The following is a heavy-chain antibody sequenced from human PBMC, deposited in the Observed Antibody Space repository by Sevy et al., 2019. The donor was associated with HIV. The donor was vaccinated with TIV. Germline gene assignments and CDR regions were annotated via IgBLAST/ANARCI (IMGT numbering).Heavy chain of an antibody. Sequence: GGSLRLSCAGSGFTFYNYGIHWVHQAPGKGLEWVTMISYDGKNENYADSVKGRFTISRDNSKNTVYLQMNSLRPDDTAIYYCAKDRSGSWSVDYWGQGTLVTVSS. CDR3: AKDRSGSWSVDY. J-gene: IGHJ4*02. CDR2: ISYDGKNE. V-gene: IGHV3-30*18. CDR1: GFTFYNYG. D-gene: IGHD6-13*01.